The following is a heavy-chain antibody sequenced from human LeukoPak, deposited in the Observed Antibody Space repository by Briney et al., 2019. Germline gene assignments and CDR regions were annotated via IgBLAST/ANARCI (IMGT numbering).Heavy chain of an antibody. J-gene: IGHJ4*02. CDR2: ISAYNGNT. V-gene: IGHV1-18*01. CDR3: ARDRASGSYAYFDY. D-gene: IGHD1-26*01. Sequence: GASVKVSCKAAGDTFTSYGISWVRQAPGQGLEWWGWISAYNGNTNYAQKLQGRVTMTTDTSTSTAYMELRSLRSDDTAVYYCARDRASGSYAYFDYWGQGTLVTVSS. CDR1: GDTFTSYG.